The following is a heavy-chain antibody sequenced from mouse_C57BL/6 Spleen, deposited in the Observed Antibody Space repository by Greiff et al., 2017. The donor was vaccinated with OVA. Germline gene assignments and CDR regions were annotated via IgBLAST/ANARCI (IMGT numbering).Heavy chain of an antibody. CDR2: IYPRSGNT. Sequence: VMLQQSGAELARPGASVKLSCKASGYTFTSYGISWVKQRTGQGLEWIGEIYPRSGNTYYNEKFKGKATLTADKSSSTAYMELRSLTSEDSAVYFCARPSLTTVVATRYFDVWGTGTTVTVSS. V-gene: IGHV1-81*01. CDR1: GYTFTSYG. J-gene: IGHJ1*03. D-gene: IGHD1-1*01. CDR3: ARPSLTTVVATRYFDV.